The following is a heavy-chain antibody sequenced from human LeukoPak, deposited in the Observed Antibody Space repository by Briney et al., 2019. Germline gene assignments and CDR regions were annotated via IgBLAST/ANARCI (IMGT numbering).Heavy chain of an antibody. J-gene: IGHJ3*02. V-gene: IGHV4-4*02. CDR2: IYHSGST. CDR1: GGSISSSNW. D-gene: IGHD3-22*01. CDR3: ASKRFGYDSGGYYKQDDAFDI. Sequence: PSETLSLTCAVSGGSISSSNWWSWVRQPPGKGLEWIGEIYHSGSTNYNPSLKSRVTISVDKSKNQFSLKLSSVTAADTAVYYCASKRFGYDSGGYYKQDDAFDIWGQGTMVTVSS.